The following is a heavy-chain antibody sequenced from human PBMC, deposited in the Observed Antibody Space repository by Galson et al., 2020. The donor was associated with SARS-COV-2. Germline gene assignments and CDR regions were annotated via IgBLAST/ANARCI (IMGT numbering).Heavy chain of an antibody. CDR2: ISSSSYI. CDR3: ARDVYCTNGVCNYYGMDV. V-gene: IGHV3-21*01. Sequence: GGSLRLSCAASGFTFSSYSMNWVRQAPGKGLEWVSSISSSSYIYYADSVKGRFTISRDNAKNSLYLQMNSLRAEDTAVYYCARDVYCTNGVCNYYGMDVWGQGTTVTVSS. D-gene: IGHD2-8*01. J-gene: IGHJ6*02. CDR1: GFTFSSYS.